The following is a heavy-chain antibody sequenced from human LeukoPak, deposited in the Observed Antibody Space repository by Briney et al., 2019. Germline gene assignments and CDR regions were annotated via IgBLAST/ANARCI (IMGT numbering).Heavy chain of an antibody. V-gene: IGHV1-8*01. CDR3: ARGSNYGNYYYYYMDV. CDR2: MNPNSGNT. J-gene: IGHJ6*03. Sequence: ASVKVSCKASGYTFTSYDINWVRQATGQGLEWMGWMNPNSGNTGYAQKFQGRVTMTRNTSISTAYMELSSLRSEDTAVYYCARGSNYGNYYYYYMDVWGKGTTVTVSS. D-gene: IGHD4-11*01. CDR1: GYTFTSYD.